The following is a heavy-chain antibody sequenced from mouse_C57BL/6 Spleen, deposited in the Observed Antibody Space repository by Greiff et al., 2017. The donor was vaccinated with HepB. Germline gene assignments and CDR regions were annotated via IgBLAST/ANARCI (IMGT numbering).Heavy chain of an antibody. J-gene: IGHJ4*01. Sequence: EVQLQQSVAELVRPGASVKLSCTASGFNIKNTYMHWVKQRPEQGLEWIGRIDPANGNTKYAPKFQGKATITADTSSNTAYLQLSSLTSEDTAIYYCASITTVVATGGAMDYWGQGTSVTVSS. D-gene: IGHD1-1*01. CDR1: GFNIKNTY. CDR2: IDPANGNT. V-gene: IGHV14-3*01. CDR3: ASITTVVATGGAMDY.